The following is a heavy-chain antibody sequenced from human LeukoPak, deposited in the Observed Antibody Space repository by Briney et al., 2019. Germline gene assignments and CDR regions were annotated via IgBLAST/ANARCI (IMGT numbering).Heavy chain of an antibody. CDR1: GYTFTSYY. CDR3: AREGITIFGVVIIGWFDP. CDR2: ISPSGGSA. V-gene: IGHV1-46*01. D-gene: IGHD3-3*01. Sequence: ASVKVSCKASGYTFTSYYMHWVRQAPGQGLEWMGIISPSGGSASYVQKFQGRVTMTRDTSTSTVYMELSSLRSEDTAVYYCAREGITIFGVVIIGWFDPWGQGTLVTVSS. J-gene: IGHJ5*02.